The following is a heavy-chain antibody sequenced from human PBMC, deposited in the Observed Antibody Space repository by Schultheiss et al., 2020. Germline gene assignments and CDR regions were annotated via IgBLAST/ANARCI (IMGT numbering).Heavy chain of an antibody. CDR3: AREGRYYGSGSYLNWFDP. D-gene: IGHD3-10*01. CDR2: INHSGST. J-gene: IGHJ5*02. V-gene: IGHV4-4*02. Sequence: SETLSLTCAVSGGSISSSNWWSWVRQPPGKGLEWIGEINHSGSTNYNPSLKSRVTISVDTSKNQFSLKLSSVTAADTAVYYCAREGRYYGSGSYLNWFDPWGQGTLVTVSS. CDR1: GGSISSSNW.